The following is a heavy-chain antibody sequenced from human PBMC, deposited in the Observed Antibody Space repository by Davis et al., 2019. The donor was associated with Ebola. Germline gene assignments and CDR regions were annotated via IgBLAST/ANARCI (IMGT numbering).Heavy chain of an antibody. CDR1: GFTFSSYW. CDR3: ARDQDTSPEWNWFDS. V-gene: IGHV3-7*03. D-gene: IGHD3-3*01. CDR2: IKQDGSEK. J-gene: IGHJ5*01. Sequence: GESLKISCAASGFTFSSYWMSWVRQAPGKGLEWVANIKQDGSEKYYVDSVKGRFTISRDNAKNTLYLQINSLRAEDTALYYCARDQDTSPEWNWFDSWGQGTLVTVSS.